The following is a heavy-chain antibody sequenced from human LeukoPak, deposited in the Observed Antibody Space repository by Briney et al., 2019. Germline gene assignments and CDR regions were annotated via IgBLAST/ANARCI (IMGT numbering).Heavy chain of an antibody. CDR2: ISYDGSNK. V-gene: IGHV3-30*04. D-gene: IGHD2-8*02. Sequence: GRSPRLSCAASGFTFSSYAMHWVRQAPGKGLEWVAVISYDGSNKYYADSVKGRFTISRDNSKNTPYLQMNSLRAEDTAVYYCARDLVPGGFDYWGQGTLVTVSS. CDR3: ARDLVPGGFDY. CDR1: GFTFSSYA. J-gene: IGHJ4*02.